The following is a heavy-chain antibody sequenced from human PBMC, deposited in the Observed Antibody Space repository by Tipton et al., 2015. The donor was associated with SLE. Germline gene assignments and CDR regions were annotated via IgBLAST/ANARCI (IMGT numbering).Heavy chain of an antibody. Sequence: TLSLTCAVYGGPFSDYYWTWIRQPPGKGLEWIGAINHSGSTSYNPSLQSRVTTSIDTSKSQFSLKLTSVTAADTAMYYCARELRGGFDFWGQGALVTVSS. CDR1: GGPFSDYY. D-gene: IGHD3-16*01. CDR3: ARELRGGFDF. J-gene: IGHJ4*02. CDR2: INHSGST. V-gene: IGHV4-34*01.